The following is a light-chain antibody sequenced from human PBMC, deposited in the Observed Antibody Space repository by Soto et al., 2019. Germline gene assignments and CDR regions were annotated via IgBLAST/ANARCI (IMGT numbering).Light chain of an antibody. V-gene: IGKV3-20*01. CDR1: QNVNSNY. Sequence: EIVLTQSTSTLSLSPGERASLSCRASQNVNSNYLAWYQQKPGQAPRLLIYDASSRATGIPDRFGGSGSGTDFTLTISRLEPEDFAMYYCQQYGGSPQTFGRGTKV. J-gene: IGKJ1*01. CDR3: QQYGGSPQT. CDR2: DAS.